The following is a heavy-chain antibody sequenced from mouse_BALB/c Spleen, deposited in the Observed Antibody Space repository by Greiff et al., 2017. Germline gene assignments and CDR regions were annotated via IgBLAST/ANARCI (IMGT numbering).Heavy chain of an antibody. V-gene: IGHV1-69*01. CDR1: GYTFTDYW. CDR3: ARGGSRYFDY. J-gene: IGHJ2*01. Sequence: QVQLQQPGAELVMPGASVKMSCKASGYTFTDYWMHWVKQRPGQGLEWIGAIDTSDSYTSYNQKFKGKATLTVDESSSTAYMQLSSLTSEDSAVYYCARGGSRYFDYWGEGTTLTVAA. D-gene: IGHD1-1*01. CDR2: IDTSDSYT.